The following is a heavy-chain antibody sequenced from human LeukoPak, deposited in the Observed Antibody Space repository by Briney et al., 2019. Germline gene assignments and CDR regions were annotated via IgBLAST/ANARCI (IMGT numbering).Heavy chain of an antibody. D-gene: IGHD6-13*01. CDR1: GGSFSGYY. Sequence: SETLSLTCAVYGGSFSGYYWSWIRQPPGKGLEWIGYIYYSGRTNYNPSLKSRVTISVDTSKNDLSLKLSSVTAADTAVYYCARLGDQQQLVLTSYYGMDVWGQGTTVTVSS. CDR3: ARLGDQQQLVLTSYYGMDV. V-gene: IGHV4-59*01. CDR2: IYYSGRT. J-gene: IGHJ6*02.